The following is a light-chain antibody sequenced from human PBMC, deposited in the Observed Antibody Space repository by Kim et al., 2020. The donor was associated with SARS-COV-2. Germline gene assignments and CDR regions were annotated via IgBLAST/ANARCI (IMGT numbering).Light chain of an antibody. CDR3: NSRDSNGNHLV. CDR1: SLRNYF. Sequence: SSELTQDPAVSVAWGQTVRITCQGDSLRNYFASGYQQRPGEAPILVIYGKYSRPSGIPDRFSGSSSGSTASLTITGAQAEDEADYYCNSRDSNGNHLVFGGGTQLTVL. V-gene: IGLV3-19*01. CDR2: GKY. J-gene: IGLJ2*01.